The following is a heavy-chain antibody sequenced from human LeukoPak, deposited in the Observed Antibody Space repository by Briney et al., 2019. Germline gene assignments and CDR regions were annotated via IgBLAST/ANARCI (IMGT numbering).Heavy chain of an antibody. CDR1: GFTFRRYT. V-gene: IGHV3-21*06. J-gene: IGHJ5*02. CDR2: VCTTSNYI. D-gene: IGHD5-12*01. Sequence: KPGGSLRLSCAPSGFTFRRYTTHGVPGAPEGGVECVSSVCTTSNYIYYADSVKGRFTISRDNAKNSVYLQMNSLRAEDMAVYFCARDSVPLEATHINSFDPWGQGTLVSVSS. CDR3: ARDSVPLEATHINSFDP.